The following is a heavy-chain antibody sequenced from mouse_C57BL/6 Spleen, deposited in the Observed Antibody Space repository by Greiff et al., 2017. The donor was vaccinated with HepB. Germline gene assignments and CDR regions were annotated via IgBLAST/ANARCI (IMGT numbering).Heavy chain of an antibody. V-gene: IGHV1-26*01. D-gene: IGHD1-1*01. CDR1: GYTFTDYY. J-gene: IGHJ1*03. CDR2: INPNNGGT. CDR3: ARGPYYGSEYFDV. Sequence: VQLKQSGPELVKPGASVKISCKASGYTFTDYYMNWVKQSHGKSLEWIGDINPNNGGTSYNQKFKGKATLTVDKSSSTAYMELRSLTSEDSAVYYCARGPYYGSEYFDVWGTGTTVTVSS.